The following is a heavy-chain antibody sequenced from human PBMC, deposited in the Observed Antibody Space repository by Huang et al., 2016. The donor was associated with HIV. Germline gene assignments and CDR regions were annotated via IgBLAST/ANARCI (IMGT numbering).Heavy chain of an antibody. CDR2: INHSKNT. D-gene: IGHD6-13*01. J-gene: IGHJ4*02. V-gene: IGHV4-34*01. CDR1: GGSFMGYN. Sequence: QVQLQQWGAGLLKPSETLSLTCAVYGGSFMGYNWSWIRQSPGKGLEWIGEINHSKNTNYNPSLKSRVTMSVDTSKNQFSLKLSSVTAADTAVYYCARGTPAAHSDYWGQGTLVTVYS. CDR3: ARGTPAAHSDY.